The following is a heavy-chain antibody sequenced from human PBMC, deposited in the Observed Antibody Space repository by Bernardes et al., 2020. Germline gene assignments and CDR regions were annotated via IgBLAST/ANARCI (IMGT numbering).Heavy chain of an antibody. CDR3: ARGPPRYSSGWFLNY. CDR2: IYYSGST. CDR1: GGSISSYY. V-gene: IGHV4-59*01. J-gene: IGHJ4*02. Sequence: SETLSLTCTVSGGSISSYYWSWIRQPPGKGLEWIGYIYYSGSTNYNPSLKSRVTISVDTSKNQFSLKLSSVTAADTAVYYCARGPPRYSSGWFLNYWGQGTLGTVSS. D-gene: IGHD6-19*01.